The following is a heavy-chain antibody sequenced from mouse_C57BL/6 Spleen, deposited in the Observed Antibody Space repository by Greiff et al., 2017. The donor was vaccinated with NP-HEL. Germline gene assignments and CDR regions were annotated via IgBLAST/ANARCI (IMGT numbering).Heavy chain of an antibody. CDR1: GYAFSSYW. CDR3: ARWTTVVATGDY. Sequence: QVQLQQSGAELVKPGASVKISCKASGYAFSSYWMNWVKQRPGRGLEWIGKIYPGDGDTNYNGKFKGKATLTADKSSSTAYMQLSSLTSEDSAVYFCARWTTVVATGDYWGQGTTLTVSS. J-gene: IGHJ2*01. D-gene: IGHD1-1*01. CDR2: IYPGDGDT. V-gene: IGHV1-80*01.